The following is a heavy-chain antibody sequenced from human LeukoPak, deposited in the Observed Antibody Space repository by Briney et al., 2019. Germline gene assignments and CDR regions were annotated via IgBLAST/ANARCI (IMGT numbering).Heavy chain of an antibody. Sequence: PSETLSLTCTVSGGSISSGSYYWGWIRQPPGKGLEWIGSIYYSGSTYYNPSLKSRVTISLDTSKNQYSLRLSSVTAADTAVYYCARGLSVPGWFGYYYMDVWGKGTTVTVSS. CDR3: ARGLSVPGWFGYYYMDV. J-gene: IGHJ6*03. CDR1: GGSISSGSYY. CDR2: IYYSGST. D-gene: IGHD3-16*01. V-gene: IGHV4-39*07.